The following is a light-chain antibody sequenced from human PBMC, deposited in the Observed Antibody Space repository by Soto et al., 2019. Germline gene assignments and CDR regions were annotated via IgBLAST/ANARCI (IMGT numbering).Light chain of an antibody. CDR1: TSNIGNNY. Sequence: QSVLTQPPSVSGAPGQQVTISCSGETSNIGNNYVSWYQQLPGTAPKLLIYDTNNRPSGIPDRFSGSKSGTSATLGITGLQTGDEAVYYCGAWDSSLSGVLFGGGTKLTVL. CDR3: GAWDSSLSGVL. CDR2: DTN. V-gene: IGLV1-51*01. J-gene: IGLJ2*01.